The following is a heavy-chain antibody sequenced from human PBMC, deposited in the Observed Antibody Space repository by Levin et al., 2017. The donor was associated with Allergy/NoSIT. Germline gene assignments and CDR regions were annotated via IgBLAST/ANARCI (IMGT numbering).Heavy chain of an antibody. D-gene: IGHD6-13*01. CDR1: GGSISSGSYY. V-gene: IGHV4-61*02. CDR3: ARGGGRAAAGTGGYFDL. J-gene: IGHJ2*01. CDR2: IYTSGST. Sequence: KASETLSLTCTVSGGSISSGSYYWSWIRQPAGKGLEWIGRIYTSGSTNYNPSLKSRVTISVDTSKNQFSLKLSSVTAADTAVYYCARGGGRAAAGTGGYFDLWGRGTLVTVSS.